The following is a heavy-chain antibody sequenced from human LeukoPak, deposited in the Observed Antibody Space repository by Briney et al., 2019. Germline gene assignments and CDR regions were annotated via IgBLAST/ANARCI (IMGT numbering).Heavy chain of an antibody. V-gene: IGHV1-69*05. Sequence: ASVKLSCKASGYTVTSYAISWVRQAPRQGLEWMGRINPIFGTGNYAQKFQGRVTITTDESTSTAYMELSSLRSEDTAVYYCARGDDSSGYTYYYYMDVWGKGTTVTVSS. CDR3: ARGDDSSGYTYYYYMDV. CDR2: INPIFGTG. CDR1: GYTVTSYA. D-gene: IGHD3-22*01. J-gene: IGHJ6*03.